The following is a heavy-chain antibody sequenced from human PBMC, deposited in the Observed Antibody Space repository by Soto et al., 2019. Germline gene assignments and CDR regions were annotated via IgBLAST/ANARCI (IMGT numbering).Heavy chain of an antibody. CDR2: IYHSGST. D-gene: IGHD3-9*01. CDR1: GGSISSSNW. Sequence: PSETRSLNRAVCGGSISSSNWWSWVRQPPGKGLEWIGEIYHSGSTNYNPSLKSRVTISVDKSKNQFSLKLSSVTAADTAVYYCARGTYYDILTGYYMYYFDYWRQGTLVTVSS. CDR3: ARGTYYDILTGYYMYYFDY. J-gene: IGHJ4*02. V-gene: IGHV4-4*02.